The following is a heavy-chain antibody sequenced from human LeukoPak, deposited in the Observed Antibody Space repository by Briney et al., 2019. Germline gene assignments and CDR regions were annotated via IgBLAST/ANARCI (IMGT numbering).Heavy chain of an antibody. Sequence: GGSLRLSCAASGFTFSSYSMNWVRQAPGKGLEWVSYISSSSTIYYADSVKGRFTISRDNAKNSLYLQMNSLGPEDTAVYYCARDPYSGNYGNYYYYYMDVWGKGTTVTISS. CDR2: ISSSSTI. CDR3: ARDPYSGNYGNYYYYYMDV. CDR1: GFTFSSYS. D-gene: IGHD1-26*01. J-gene: IGHJ6*03. V-gene: IGHV3-48*01.